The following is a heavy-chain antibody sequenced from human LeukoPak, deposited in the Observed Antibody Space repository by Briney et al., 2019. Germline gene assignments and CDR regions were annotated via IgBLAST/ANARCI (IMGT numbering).Heavy chain of an antibody. CDR1: GFSFSNYG. V-gene: IGHV3-15*04. CDR2: IESKADGRTT. D-gene: IGHD3-10*01. CDR3: ATDTYGTSGTYYGAYYGMDV. J-gene: IGHJ6*02. Sequence: PGGSLRLSCAASGFSFSNYGMNWVRQAPGKGLEWVGRIESKADGRTTDYAAPVKGRFSISRDDSKDMLFLQMNGLKIEDTAVYFCATDTYGTSGTYYGAYYGMDVWGQGTTVTVSS.